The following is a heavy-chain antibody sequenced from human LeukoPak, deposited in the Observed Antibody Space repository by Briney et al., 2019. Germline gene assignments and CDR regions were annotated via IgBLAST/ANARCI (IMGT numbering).Heavy chain of an antibody. CDR2: IYHSGST. V-gene: IGHV4-30-2*01. CDR1: GGSISSGSHY. J-gene: IGHJ3*02. D-gene: IGHD4-17*01. Sequence: SETLSLTCVVSGGSISSGSHYWSWIRQPPGKGLEWIGYIYHSGSTSYCPSLKSRVTISVDRAKNQFSLTLSSVTAADTAVYYCARAFAFDDYGDPNAFDIWGQGTMVTISS. CDR3: ARAFAFDDYGDPNAFDI.